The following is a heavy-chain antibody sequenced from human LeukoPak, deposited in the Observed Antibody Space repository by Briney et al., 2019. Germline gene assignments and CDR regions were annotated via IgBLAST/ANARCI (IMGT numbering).Heavy chain of an antibody. J-gene: IGHJ4*02. D-gene: IGHD3-10*01. CDR3: AKEVGYGSGSYYYFDY. Sequence: GGSLRLSCAASGFTFSSYAMNWVRQAPGKGLEWVSGICGSGGRTYYADSVKGRFTISRDNSKNTLYLQMNSLRAEDTAVYYCAKEVGYGSGSYYYFDYWGQGTLVTVSS. CDR2: ICGSGGRT. CDR1: GFTFSSYA. V-gene: IGHV3-23*01.